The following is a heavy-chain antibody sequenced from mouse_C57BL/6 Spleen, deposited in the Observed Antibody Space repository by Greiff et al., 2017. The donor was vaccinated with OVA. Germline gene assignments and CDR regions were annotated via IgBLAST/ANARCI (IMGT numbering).Heavy chain of an antibody. V-gene: IGHV1-53*01. D-gene: IGHD1-1*01. CDR3: ARDYGSSPWFAY. CDR1: GYTFTSYW. CDR2: INPSNGGT. Sequence: QVQLQQPGTELVKPGASVKLSCKASGYTFTSYWMHGVKQRPGQGLVWFGNINPSNGGTNYNEKFKSKATLTVAKSSSTAYMQLSSLTSEDSAVHYCARDYGSSPWFAYWGQGTLVTVSA. J-gene: IGHJ3*01.